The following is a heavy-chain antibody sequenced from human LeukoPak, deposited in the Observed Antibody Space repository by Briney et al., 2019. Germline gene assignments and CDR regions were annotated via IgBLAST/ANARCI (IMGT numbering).Heavy chain of an antibody. Sequence: SXXAXGFTFXXYAMHXVRQAPGKGLEWVAVISYDGSNKYYADSVKGRFTISRDNSKNTLYLQMNSLRAEDTAVYYCARDRGRVAGTEALDYRGQGTLVTVSS. D-gene: IGHD6-19*01. CDR1: GFTFXXYA. CDR3: ARDRGRVAGTEALDY. CDR2: ISYDGSNK. V-gene: IGHV3-30*04. J-gene: IGHJ4*02.